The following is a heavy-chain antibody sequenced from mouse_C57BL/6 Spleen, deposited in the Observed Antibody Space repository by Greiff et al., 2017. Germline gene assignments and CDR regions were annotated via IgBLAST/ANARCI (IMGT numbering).Heavy chain of an antibody. CDR2: ISSGGDYI. CDR1: GFTFSSYA. J-gene: IGHJ2*01. Sequence: EVKLMESGEGLVKPGGSLKLSCAASGFTFSSYAMSWVRQTPEKRLEWVAYISSGGDYIYYADTVKGRFTISRDNARNTLYLQMSSLKSEDTAMYYCTRDLYGSSFDYWGQGTTLTVSS. D-gene: IGHD1-1*01. V-gene: IGHV5-9-1*02. CDR3: TRDLYGSSFDY.